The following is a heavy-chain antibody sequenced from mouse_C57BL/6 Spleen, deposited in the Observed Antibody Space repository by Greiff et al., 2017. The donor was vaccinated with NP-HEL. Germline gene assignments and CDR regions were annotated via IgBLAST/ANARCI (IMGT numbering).Heavy chain of an antibody. CDR2: ISSGSSTI. CDR1: GFTFSDYG. CDR3: ARDLLGDAMDY. J-gene: IGHJ4*01. D-gene: IGHD2-1*01. V-gene: IGHV5-17*01. Sequence: EVKLVESGGGLVKPGGSLKLSCAASGFTFSDYGMHWVRQAPEKGLEWVAYISSGSSTIYYADTVKGRFTISRDNAKNTLFLQMTSLRSEDTAMYYCARDLLGDAMDYWGQGTSVTVSS.